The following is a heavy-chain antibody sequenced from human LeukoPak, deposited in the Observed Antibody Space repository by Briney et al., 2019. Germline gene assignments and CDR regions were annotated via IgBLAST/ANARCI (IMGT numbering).Heavy chain of an antibody. CDR3: ARGEADY. Sequence: GGSLRLSCAASGVTVSSNNMNWVRQAPGKGLEWVSVIFSGGSTYYADSVKGRFTISRDNSKNTLYLQMASLRAEDTAVYYCARGEADYWGQGTLVTVSS. CDR1: GVTVSSNN. J-gene: IGHJ4*02. D-gene: IGHD2-21*01. CDR2: IFSGGST. V-gene: IGHV3-66*02.